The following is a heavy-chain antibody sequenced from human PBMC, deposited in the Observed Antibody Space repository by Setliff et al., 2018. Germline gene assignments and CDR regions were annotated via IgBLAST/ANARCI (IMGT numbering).Heavy chain of an antibody. D-gene: IGHD3-10*01. CDR2: MNPTSGNT. Sequence: ASVKVSCKASGYTFTSYDINWVRQATGQGLEWMGWMNPTSGNTGYAQKFQGRVTMTRNTSISTAYMELSSLRSEDTAVYYCAKDSSGRDAFDIWGQGTMVTVS. CDR3: AKDSSGRDAFDI. CDR1: GYTFTSYD. J-gene: IGHJ3*02. V-gene: IGHV1-8*01.